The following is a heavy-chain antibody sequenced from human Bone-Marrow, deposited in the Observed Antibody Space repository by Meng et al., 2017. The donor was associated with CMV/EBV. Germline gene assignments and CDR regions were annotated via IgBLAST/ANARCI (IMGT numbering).Heavy chain of an antibody. CDR2: ISWNSGSI. CDR1: GFTFDDYA. Sequence: SLKISCAASGFTFDDYAMHWVRQAPGKGLEWVSGISWNSGSIGYADSVKGRFTISRDNAKNSLYLQMNSLRAEDTAVYYCARGRSDYFDYWGQGTLVTVSS. CDR3: ARGRSDYFDY. V-gene: IGHV3-9*01. J-gene: IGHJ4*02.